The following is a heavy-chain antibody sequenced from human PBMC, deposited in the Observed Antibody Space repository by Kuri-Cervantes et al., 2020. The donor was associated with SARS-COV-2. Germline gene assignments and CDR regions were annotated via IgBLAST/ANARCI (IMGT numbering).Heavy chain of an antibody. CDR1: GITFSSYW. J-gene: IGHJ4*02. V-gene: IGHV3-48*02. Sequence: LSLTCAGSGITFSSYWMNWVRQAPGKGLEWVSYISSSSSTIYYADSVKGRFTISRDNAKNSLYLQMNSLRDEDTAVYCCARDLGTVTVFDYWGQGTLVTVSS. CDR2: ISSSSSTI. D-gene: IGHD4-17*01. CDR3: ARDLGTVTVFDY.